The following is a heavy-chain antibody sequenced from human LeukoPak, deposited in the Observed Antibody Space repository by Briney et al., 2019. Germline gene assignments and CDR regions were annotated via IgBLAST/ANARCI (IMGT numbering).Heavy chain of an antibody. D-gene: IGHD3-10*02. V-gene: IGHV1-69*13. CDR1: GGTFTSYA. CDR2: IIPIFGTA. J-gene: IGHJ4*02. CDR3: ARESVRGVVFDY. Sequence: SVKVSCKASGGTFTSYAISWVRQAPGQGLEWMEGIIPIFGTANYAQKFQGRVTITADESTSTAYMELSSLRSEDTAVYYCARESVRGVVFDYWGQGTLVTVSS.